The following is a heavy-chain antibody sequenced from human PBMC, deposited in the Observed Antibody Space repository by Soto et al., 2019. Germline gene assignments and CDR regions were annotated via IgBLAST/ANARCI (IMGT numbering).Heavy chain of an antibody. CDR2: ISGSGGST. J-gene: IGHJ4*02. V-gene: IGHV3-23*01. CDR1: GFTFSSFA. Sequence: VQLLESGGGLVQPGGSLRLSCAASGFTFSSFAISWVRQAPGKGLEWVSAISGSGGSTYYADSVKGRFTISRDNSKNTLYVQMNSLRAEDTAVYYCARRRGDCFDFWGQGTLVAVSS. CDR3: ARRRGDCFDF. D-gene: IGHD3-10*01.